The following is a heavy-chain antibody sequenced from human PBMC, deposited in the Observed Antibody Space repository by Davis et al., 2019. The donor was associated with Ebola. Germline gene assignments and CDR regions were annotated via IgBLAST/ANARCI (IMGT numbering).Heavy chain of an antibody. D-gene: IGHD1-26*01. CDR1: GGTFSSYT. J-gene: IGHJ4*02. Sequence: ASVKVSCKASGGTFSSYTIGWVRQAPGQGLEWMGWISAYNGNTNYAQKLQGRVTMTTDTSTSTAYMEMRSLRSDDTAVYYCARDHGWDLLFYFDFWGQGTLVTVSS. CDR2: ISAYNGNT. V-gene: IGHV1-18*01. CDR3: ARDHGWDLLFYFDF.